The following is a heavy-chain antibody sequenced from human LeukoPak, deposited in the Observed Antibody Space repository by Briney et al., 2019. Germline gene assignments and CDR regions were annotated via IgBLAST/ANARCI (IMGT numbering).Heavy chain of an antibody. CDR3: ARESQEGYYYDNSGMDV. CDR1: GYTFTGYG. V-gene: IGHV1-18*01. CDR2: ISAYNGNT. D-gene: IGHD3-22*01. Sequence: ASVKVSCKASGYTFTGYGIRWVRQAPGQGLEWMGWISAYNGNTNYAQKFQGRVTMTRDTSISTAYMELSRLRFDDTAVYYCARESQEGYYYDNSGMDVWGKGTTVTVSS. J-gene: IGHJ6*04.